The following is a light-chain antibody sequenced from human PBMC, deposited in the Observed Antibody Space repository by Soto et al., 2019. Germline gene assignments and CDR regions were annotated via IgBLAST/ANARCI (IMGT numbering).Light chain of an antibody. Sequence: SVLTQPPSASGTPGQRVTIFCSGSSSDIGSNYVYWYQQLPGTAPKLLIYRNNQRPSGVPDRFSGSKSGTSASLAIGGLRSEDEANYYCAAWDDCLSGRVFETGTKVTVL. CDR2: RNN. CDR1: SSDIGSNY. V-gene: IGLV1-47*01. CDR3: AAWDDCLSGRV. J-gene: IGLJ1*01.